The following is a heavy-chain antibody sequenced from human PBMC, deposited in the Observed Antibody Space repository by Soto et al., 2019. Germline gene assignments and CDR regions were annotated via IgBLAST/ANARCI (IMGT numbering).Heavy chain of an antibody. Sequence: GASVKVSCKASGGTFSSYAISWVRQAPGQGLEWMGGIIPIFGTANYAQKFQGRVTITADESTSTAYMELSSLRSEDTAVYYCARGQITGTTHYYYYGMDVWGQGTTVTV. CDR3: ARGQITGTTHYYYYGMDV. CDR1: GGTFSSYA. V-gene: IGHV1-69*13. CDR2: IIPIFGTA. J-gene: IGHJ6*02. D-gene: IGHD1-7*01.